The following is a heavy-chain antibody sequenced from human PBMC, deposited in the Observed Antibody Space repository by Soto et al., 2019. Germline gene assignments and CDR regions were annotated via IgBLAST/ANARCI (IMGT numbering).Heavy chain of an antibody. CDR3: ARGTGRESSYYYYYGMDV. CDR1: GYTFTSYG. V-gene: IGHV1-18*01. Sequence: ASVKVSCKASGYTFTSYGISWVRQAPGQGLEWMGWISAYNGNTNYAQKLQGRVTMTTDTSTSTAYMELRSLRSDDTAVYYCARGTGRESSYYYYYGMDVWGQGXTVTVSS. J-gene: IGHJ6*02. D-gene: IGHD6-6*01. CDR2: ISAYNGNT.